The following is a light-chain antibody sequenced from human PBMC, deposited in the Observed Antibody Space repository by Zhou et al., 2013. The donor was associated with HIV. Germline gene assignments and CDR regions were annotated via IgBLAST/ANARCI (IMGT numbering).Light chain of an antibody. CDR1: QSISSY. J-gene: IGKJ2*01. Sequence: DIQMTQSPSSLSASVGDRVTITCRASQSISSYLNWYQQKPGKAPKLLIYAASSLQSGVPSRFSGGGSGTHFTFTINSLQPEDFATYYCQHYDNFLYTFGQGTKIEIK. CDR2: AAS. CDR3: QHYDNFLYT. V-gene: IGKV1-39*01.